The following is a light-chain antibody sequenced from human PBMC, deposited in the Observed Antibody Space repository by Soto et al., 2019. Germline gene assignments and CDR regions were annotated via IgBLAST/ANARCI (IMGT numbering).Light chain of an antibody. CDR2: WAS. J-gene: IGKJ1*01. V-gene: IGKV4-1*01. CDR1: QSVLYSYNNNNY. Sequence: DIVMTQSPDSLAVSLGERATINCKSSQSVLYSYNNNNYLAWYQQKPGQPPKLLIYWASTRESGVPDRFSGSGSGTDFTLTISSLQAEDVAVYYCQQYYDNPGTFGQGTKVEIK. CDR3: QQYYDNPGT.